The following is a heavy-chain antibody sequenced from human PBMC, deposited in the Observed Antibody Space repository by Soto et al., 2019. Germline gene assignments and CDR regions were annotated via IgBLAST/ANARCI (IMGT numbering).Heavy chain of an antibody. CDR3: ATVLHDYGTTWVDS. V-gene: IGHV4-30-4*01. Sequence: QVQLQESGPRLVKPSQTLSLTCSVSGASIRSGRYSWSWIRQSPGRGLEWIGYIYYTGTNHYNPAVKSRVTILLDNSKDQFSLTLTSVTAADTAIYYCATVLHDYGTTWVDSWGQGTQVTVSS. J-gene: IGHJ5*01. CDR2: IYYTGTN. D-gene: IGHD3-16*01. CDR1: GASIRSGRYS.